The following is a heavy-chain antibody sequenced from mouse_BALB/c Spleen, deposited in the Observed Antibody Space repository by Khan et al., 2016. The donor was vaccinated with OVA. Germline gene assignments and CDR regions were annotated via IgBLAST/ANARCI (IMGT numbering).Heavy chain of an antibody. V-gene: IGHV9-1*02. CDR2: INTYTGEP. D-gene: IGHD6-2*01. J-gene: IGHJ1*01. Sequence: QIQLVQSGPELKKPGETVKISCKASGFTFTNYGMNWVKQAPGKDLKWMGWINTYTGEPTYGDDFKERFVLSLETSASTAYLQISNLINEDMATYFCARISSYWYSDFWGAGTTVTVSS. CDR3: ARISSYWYSDF. CDR1: GFTFTNYG.